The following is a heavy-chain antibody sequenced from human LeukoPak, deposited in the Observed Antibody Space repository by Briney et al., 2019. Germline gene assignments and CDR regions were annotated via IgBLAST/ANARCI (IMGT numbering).Heavy chain of an antibody. J-gene: IGHJ4*02. V-gene: IGHV3-23*01. CDR2: ISRRGGTT. Sequence: GGSLRLSCAASGFTLSTYTMGWVRQAPGKGLEWVSDISRRGGTTSYTESVMGRFTISRDDSKNTLYLQMNSLRAEDTATYYCARAGDASWYDYWGQGTLATVSS. CDR1: GFTLSTYT. D-gene: IGHD6-13*01. CDR3: ARAGDASWYDY.